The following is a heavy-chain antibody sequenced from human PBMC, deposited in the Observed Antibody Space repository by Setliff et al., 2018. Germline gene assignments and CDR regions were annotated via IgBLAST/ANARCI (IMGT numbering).Heavy chain of an antibody. CDR2: IYYSGST. CDR3: ARDCRDYGAMGY. CDR1: GGSISSSSYY. D-gene: IGHD4-17*01. J-gene: IGHJ4*02. V-gene: IGHV4-39*07. Sequence: PSETLSLTCTVSGGSISSSSYYWGWIRQPPGKGLEWIGSIYYSGSTYYNPSLKSRVTISVDTSKNQFSLKLTSATAADTAVYYCARDCRDYGAMGYWGQGTLVTVSS.